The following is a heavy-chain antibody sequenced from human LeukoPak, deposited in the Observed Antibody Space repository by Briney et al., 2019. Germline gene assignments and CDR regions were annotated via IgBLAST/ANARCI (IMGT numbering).Heavy chain of an antibody. CDR1: GGSISSYY. CDR3: ARGLVWAAAGFYYFDY. J-gene: IGHJ4*02. CDR2: IYTSGST. V-gene: IGHV4-4*07. D-gene: IGHD6-13*01. Sequence: SETLSLTCTVSGGSISSYYWSWIRQPAGKGLEWIGRIYTSGSTNYNPSLKSRVTMSVDTSKNQFSLKLSSVTAADTAVYYCARGLVWAAAGFYYFDYWGQGTLVTVSS.